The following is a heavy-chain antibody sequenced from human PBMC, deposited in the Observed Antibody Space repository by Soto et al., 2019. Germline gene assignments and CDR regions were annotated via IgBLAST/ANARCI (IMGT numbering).Heavy chain of an antibody. J-gene: IGHJ1*01. D-gene: IGHD1-20*01. CDR3: VRGRVVLYLDL. Sequence: GASVKVSCKSSGYTFTDFYIHWVRQVPGQGLEWVGWINPKNGGINYAQKFQGRVTMTRDTYVNTSYMDLNRLNFDASAIYYCVRGRVVLYLDLWGRGIQVTVSS. V-gene: IGHV1-2*02. CDR1: GYTFTDFY. CDR2: INPKNGGI.